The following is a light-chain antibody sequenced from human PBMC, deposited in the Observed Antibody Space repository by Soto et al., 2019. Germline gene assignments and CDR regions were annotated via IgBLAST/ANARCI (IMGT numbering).Light chain of an antibody. CDR2: GAS. CDR1: QSVNSR. Sequence: EIVLTQSPGTLSLSPGERATLSCRASQSVNSRLAWYQQKPGQAPRLLFYGASTRATGLPARFSGTGSGTEFTLTINSLQAEDSAVYYCQQYYNWPRTFGQGTRLET. J-gene: IGKJ5*01. V-gene: IGKV3-15*01. CDR3: QQYYNWPRT.